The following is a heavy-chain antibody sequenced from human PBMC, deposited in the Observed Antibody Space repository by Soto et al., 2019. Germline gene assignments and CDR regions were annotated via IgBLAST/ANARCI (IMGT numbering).Heavy chain of an antibody. J-gene: IGHJ4*02. CDR1: TDSSSFTNSY. V-gene: IGHV4-39*01. D-gene: IGHD3-10*01. CDR3: ARHRIEVVWRGFDF. Sequence: QLQLQESAPGLVKPSETLSLTCTVSTDSSSFTNSYWGWIRKPPGKGLQWIGSSSYNGGTFYNPSLKGRVGISFDTSKKQSSLQVTSVTAADTAVYFCARHRIEVVWRGFDFWGQGSPVTVSS. CDR2: SSYNGGT.